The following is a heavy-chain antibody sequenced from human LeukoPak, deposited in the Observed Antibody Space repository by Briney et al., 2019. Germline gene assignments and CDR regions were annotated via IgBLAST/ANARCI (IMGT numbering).Heavy chain of an antibody. CDR2: IKQDGSEK. V-gene: IGHV3-7*01. Sequence: GGSLRLSCAASGFTFDDYGMSWVRQAPGKGLEWVAKIKQDGSEKYYVDSVKGRFTISRDNAKNSLYLQTNSLRAEDTAVYYCARDIVADGTSGDDYWGQGTLVTVSS. D-gene: IGHD6-13*01. J-gene: IGHJ4*02. CDR3: ARDIVADGTSGDDY. CDR1: GFTFDDYG.